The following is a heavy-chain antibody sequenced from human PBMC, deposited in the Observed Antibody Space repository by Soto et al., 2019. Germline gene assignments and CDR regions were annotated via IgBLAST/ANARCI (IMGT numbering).Heavy chain of an antibody. Sequence: ASVKVSCKASGYTFTSYDINWVRQATGQGLEWMGGIIPIFGTANYAQKFQGRVTSTADESTSTAYMELSSLRSGDTAVYYCARGDVGQQLGNYYYYYGMDVWGQGTTVTVSS. CDR1: GYTFTSYD. CDR2: IIPIFGTA. D-gene: IGHD6-13*01. J-gene: IGHJ6*02. CDR3: ARGDVGQQLGNYYYYYGMDV. V-gene: IGHV1-69*13.